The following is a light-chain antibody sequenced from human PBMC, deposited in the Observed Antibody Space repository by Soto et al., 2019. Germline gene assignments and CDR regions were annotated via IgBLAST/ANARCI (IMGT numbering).Light chain of an antibody. J-gene: IGKJ2*01. CDR3: QQYYSTPYT. Sequence: DIVMTQSPDSLAVSLGERATINCKSSQSVLYSSNNNNYLAWYQQKPGQPPKLLIYWASTRESGVPDRLSGSGSGTDFTLTISSLQAEDVAVYYCQQYYSTPYTFGQGTKLEI. CDR1: QSVLYSSNNNNY. V-gene: IGKV4-1*01. CDR2: WAS.